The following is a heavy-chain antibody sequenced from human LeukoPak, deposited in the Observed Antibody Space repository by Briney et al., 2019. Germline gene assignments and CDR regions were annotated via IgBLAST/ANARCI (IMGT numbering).Heavy chain of an antibody. CDR1: GYSFTSYW. CDR2: IYPGDSDT. V-gene: IGHV5-51*01. J-gene: IGHJ3*02. CDR3: ASYYGARVGATLHTFDI. D-gene: IGHD1-26*01. Sequence: GESLKISCKGSGYSFTSYWIGWVRQMPGKGLEWMGIIYPGDSDTRYSPSFQGQVTISADKSISTAYLQWSSLKASDTAMYYCASYYGARVGATLHTFDIWGQGTMVTVSS.